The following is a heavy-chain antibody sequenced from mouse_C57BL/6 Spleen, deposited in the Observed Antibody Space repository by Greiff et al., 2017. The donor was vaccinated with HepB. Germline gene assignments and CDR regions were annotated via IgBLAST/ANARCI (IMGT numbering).Heavy chain of an antibody. D-gene: IGHD2-4*01. CDR3: ARGLRGYFDV. CDR1: GYTFTSYW. V-gene: IGHV1-7*01. CDR2: INPSSGYT. J-gene: IGHJ1*03. Sequence: QVQLQQSGAELAKPGASVKLSCKASGYTFTSYWMHWVKQRPGQGLEWIGYINPSSGYTKYNQKFKDKATLNADKSSSTAYMQLSSLTYEDSAVYYCARGLRGYFDVWGTGTTVTVSS.